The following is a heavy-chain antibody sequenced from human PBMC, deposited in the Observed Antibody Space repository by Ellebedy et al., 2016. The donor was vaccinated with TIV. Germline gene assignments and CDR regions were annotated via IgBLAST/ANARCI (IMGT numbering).Heavy chain of an antibody. Sequence: ASVKVSCKASGGTFSSYGISWVRQAPGQGLEWMGGIIPVLDTPTYAQKFQGRVTITADESTVTAYMELSSLRYEDTAVYFCARGQGRWLQWFDPWGQGTLVILSS. V-gene: IGHV1-69*13. CDR1: GGTFSSYG. J-gene: IGHJ5*02. CDR3: ARGQGRWLQWFDP. CDR2: IIPVLDTP. D-gene: IGHD5-24*01.